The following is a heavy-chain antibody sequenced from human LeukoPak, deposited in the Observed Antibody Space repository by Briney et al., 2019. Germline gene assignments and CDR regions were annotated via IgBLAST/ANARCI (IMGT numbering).Heavy chain of an antibody. Sequence: GGSLILSCAASGFTFSSYWMSWVGQAPGKGLEWVANIKQDGSERYYVDSVKGRFTISRDNAKNSLYLQMNSLRAEDTAVYYCARVSPRAYYCSSTSCYTRNYFDYWGQGTLVTVSS. CDR3: ARVSPRAYYCSSTSCYTRNYFDY. J-gene: IGHJ4*02. V-gene: IGHV3-7*01. D-gene: IGHD2-2*02. CDR1: GFTFSSYW. CDR2: IKQDGSER.